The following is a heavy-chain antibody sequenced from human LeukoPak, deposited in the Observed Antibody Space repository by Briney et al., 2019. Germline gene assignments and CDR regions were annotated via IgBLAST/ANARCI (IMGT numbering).Heavy chain of an antibody. J-gene: IGHJ4*02. CDR1: GGSISSYY. V-gene: IGHV4-59*12. Sequence: PSETLSLTCTVSGGSISSYYWSWLRQPPGKGLEWIGYIYYSGSTNYNPSLKSRVTISVDRSKNQFSLKLSSVTAADTAVYYCARDYGSGDYYFAYWGQGALVTVSP. CDR2: IYYSGST. D-gene: IGHD3-10*01. CDR3: ARDYGSGDYYFAY.